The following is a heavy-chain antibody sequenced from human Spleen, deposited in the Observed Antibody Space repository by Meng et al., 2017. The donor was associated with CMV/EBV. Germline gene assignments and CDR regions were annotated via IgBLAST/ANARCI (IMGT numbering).Heavy chain of an antibody. D-gene: IGHD3-10*01. J-gene: IGHJ3*02. V-gene: IGHV1-69*04. Sequence: SVKVSCKASGGTFSSYTISWVRQAPGQGLEWMGRIIPILGIANYAQKFQGRVTITADKSTGTAYMELSSLRAEDTAVYYCAREGWGDAFDIWGQGTMVTVSS. CDR2: IIPILGIA. CDR1: GGTFSSYT. CDR3: AREGWGDAFDI.